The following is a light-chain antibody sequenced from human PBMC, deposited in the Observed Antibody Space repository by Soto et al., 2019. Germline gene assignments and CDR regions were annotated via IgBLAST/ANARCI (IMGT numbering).Light chain of an antibody. CDR2: SNN. V-gene: IGLV1-44*01. CDR1: SSNIGANT. J-gene: IGLJ3*02. CDR3: AAWDARLDGMV. Sequence: QSVLTQPPSASGTPGQTVTISCSGSSSNIGANTVNWFQHLPGTAPKLLIYSNNQRPSGVPDRFSGSKSGTSVSLAISGLQSEDEADYYCAAWDARLDGMVFGGGTKLTVL.